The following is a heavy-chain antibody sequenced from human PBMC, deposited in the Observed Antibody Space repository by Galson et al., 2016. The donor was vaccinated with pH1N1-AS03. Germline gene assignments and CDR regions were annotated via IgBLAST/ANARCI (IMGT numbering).Heavy chain of an antibody. D-gene: IGHD3-3*01. Sequence: SLRLCCAATGFTVSSGYHMSWVRQAPGKGLEWVSVIHPGGDTYNTDSVKGRFTISRDNFENMVYLQMNSLRPEDTAVYYCAGDEGFANGINVWGQGTTVTVSS. V-gene: IGHV3-66*02. J-gene: IGHJ6*02. CDR3: AGDEGFANGINV. CDR1: GFTVSSGY. CDR2: IHPGGDT.